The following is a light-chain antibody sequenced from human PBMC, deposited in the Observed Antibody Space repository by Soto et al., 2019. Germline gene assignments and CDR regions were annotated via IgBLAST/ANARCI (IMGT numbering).Light chain of an antibody. V-gene: IGKV3-20*01. CDR3: QQYGRT. J-gene: IGKJ1*01. CDR2: GAS. Sequence: EIVLTQSPGTLSLSPGERASLSCRASQTVVNKYLAWYQQKPGQAPRLLIYGASSRATGIPDRFSGSGSGTDFTLTISRLEPEDFAVYYCQQYGRTFGQGTKVEI. CDR1: QTVVNKY.